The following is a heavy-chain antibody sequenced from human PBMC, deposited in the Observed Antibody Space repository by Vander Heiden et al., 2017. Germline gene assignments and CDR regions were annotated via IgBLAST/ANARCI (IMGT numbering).Heavy chain of an antibody. Sequence: QVQLVQSGAEVKKPGASVKVSCKASGYTFTSYDINWVRQATGQGLEWMGWMNPNIGNTGYAQKFQGRVTMTRNTSISTAYMELSSLRSEDTAVYYCARGRNYDFWSGFLYYYGMDVWGQGTTVTVSS. V-gene: IGHV1-8*01. CDR1: GYTFTSYD. CDR3: ARGRNYDFWSGFLYYYGMDV. D-gene: IGHD3-3*01. J-gene: IGHJ6*02. CDR2: MNPNIGNT.